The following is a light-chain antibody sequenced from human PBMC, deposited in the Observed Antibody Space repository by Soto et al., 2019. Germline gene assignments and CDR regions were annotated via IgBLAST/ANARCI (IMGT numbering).Light chain of an antibody. V-gene: IGLV1-40*01. CDR3: QSYDSSRGV. CDR1: SSNIGAGYD. J-gene: IGLJ2*01. CDR2: GNS. Sequence: QLVLTQPPSVSGAPGQRVTISCTGSSSNIGAGYDVHWYQQLPGTAPKLLIYGNSNRPSGVPDRFSGSKSGTSASLAITGLQAEDDADYYCQSYDSSRGVFGGGTKLTVL.